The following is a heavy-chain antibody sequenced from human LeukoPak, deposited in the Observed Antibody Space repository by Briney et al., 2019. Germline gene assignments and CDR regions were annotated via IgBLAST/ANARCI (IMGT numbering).Heavy chain of an antibody. J-gene: IGHJ6*03. CDR1: GGSISSSSYY. CDR3: ASLGKYYDFWSGSHLNMDV. V-gene: IGHV4-39*01. D-gene: IGHD3-3*01. Sequence: SETLSLTCTVSGGSISSSSYYWGWIRQPPGKGLEWIGSIYYSGSTYYNPSLKSRVTISVDTSKNQFSLKLSSVTAADTAVYYCASLGKYYDFWSGSHLNMDVWGKGTTVTVSS. CDR2: IYYSGST.